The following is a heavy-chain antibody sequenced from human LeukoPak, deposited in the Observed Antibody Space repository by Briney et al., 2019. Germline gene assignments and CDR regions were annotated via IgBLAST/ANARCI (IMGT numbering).Heavy chain of an antibody. V-gene: IGHV3-21*01. J-gene: IGHJ4*02. CDR3: ARAYFSGSSGYYFAKVEFDS. D-gene: IGHD3-22*01. CDR2: ISSSSSYI. Sequence: KTGGSLRLSCAASGFTFSSYTMNWVRQAPGKGLEWLSSISSSSSYIYYADSVKGRFTISRDNAKKSLYLQMNSLRAEDTAVYYCARAYFSGSSGYYFAKVEFDSWGQGTLVTVSS. CDR1: GFTFSSYT.